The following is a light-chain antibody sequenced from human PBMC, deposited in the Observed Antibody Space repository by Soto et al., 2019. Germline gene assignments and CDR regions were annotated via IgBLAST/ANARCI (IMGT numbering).Light chain of an antibody. CDR2: KAS. CDR3: QQHDSSPIT. Sequence: DIQMTQSPSTLSSSVGDRVTLTCRASQSISAWLAWYQQKTGKAPKLLIYKASSFESGVPARFSGSGSGTEFTLTISGLQPDDFGTYYCQQHDSSPITFGQGTKLEI. CDR1: QSISAW. V-gene: IGKV1-5*03. J-gene: IGKJ2*01.